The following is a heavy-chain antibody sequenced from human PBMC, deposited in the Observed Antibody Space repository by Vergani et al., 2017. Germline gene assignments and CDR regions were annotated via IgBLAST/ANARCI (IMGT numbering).Heavy chain of an antibody. J-gene: IGHJ4*02. Sequence: EVQLLESGGGLVQPGGSLRLSCAASGFTFSSYAMSWVRQAPGKGLEWVSAISGSGGSTYYADSVKGPFTISRDKSKNTLYLQMNSLRAEDTAVYYCATDRSIAVPYFTHWGQGSLVTVSS. D-gene: IGHD6-6*01. CDR1: GFTFSSYA. CDR3: ATDRSIAVPYFTH. V-gene: IGHV3-23*01. CDR2: ISGSGGST.